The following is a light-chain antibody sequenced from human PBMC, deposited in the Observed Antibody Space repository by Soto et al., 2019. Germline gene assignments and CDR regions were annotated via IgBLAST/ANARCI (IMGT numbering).Light chain of an antibody. CDR1: QSVSSY. CDR2: DAS. CDR3: QQYNNWPET. V-gene: IGKV3-11*01. J-gene: IGKJ1*01. Sequence: EIVLTQSSATLSLSPGERATLSCRASQSVSSYLAWYQQKPGQAPRLLIYDASNRATGIPARFSGSGSGTEFTLTISSLQSEDFAVYYCQQYNNWPETFGQGTKVDIK.